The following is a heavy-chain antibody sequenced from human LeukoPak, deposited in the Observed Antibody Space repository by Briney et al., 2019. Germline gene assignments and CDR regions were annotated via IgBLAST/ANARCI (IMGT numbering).Heavy chain of an antibody. D-gene: IGHD3-3*01. J-gene: IGHJ4*02. CDR3: ARGLFGVAADANYFDF. V-gene: IGHV1-2*06. CDR1: GYTFTGYC. CDR2: INPNSGGT. Sequence: ASVKVSCKTSGYTFTGYCIHLVRQAPGQGLEWMGRINPNSGGTNYAQKSQGRVTVTRDTSISTAYMELSRLRSDDTAIYYCARGLFGVAADANYFDFWGQGTLVTVSS.